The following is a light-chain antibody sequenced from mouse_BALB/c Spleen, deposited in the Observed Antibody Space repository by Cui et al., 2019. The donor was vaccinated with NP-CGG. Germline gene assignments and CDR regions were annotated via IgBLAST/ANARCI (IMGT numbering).Light chain of an antibody. CDR2: GTK. CDR3: ALWYSNHWV. Sequence: QAIGTQESALTTSPGETVKLTCRSSTGAVTTTNYANWVQEKPDHLFTGLIGGTKNRVSGVPARFSGSLIGDKAALTITGAQIEDDAIYFCALWYSNHWVFGGGTKLTVL. CDR1: TGAVTTTNY. V-gene: IGLV1*01. J-gene: IGLJ1*01.